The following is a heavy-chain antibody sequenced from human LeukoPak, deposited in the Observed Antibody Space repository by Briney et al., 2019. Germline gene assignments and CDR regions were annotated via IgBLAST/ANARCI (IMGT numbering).Heavy chain of an antibody. CDR3: ARAGYYDSSGYDAFDI. V-gene: IGHV4-59*01. D-gene: IGHD3-22*01. J-gene: IGHJ3*02. CDR1: GGSISSYY. Sequence: SETLSLTCTVSGGSISSYYWSWIRQPPGKGLEWIGYIYYSGSTNYNPSLKSRVTISVDTSKNQFSLKLSSVTAADTAVYYCARAGYYDSSGYDAFDIWGQGTMVTVSS. CDR2: IYYSGST.